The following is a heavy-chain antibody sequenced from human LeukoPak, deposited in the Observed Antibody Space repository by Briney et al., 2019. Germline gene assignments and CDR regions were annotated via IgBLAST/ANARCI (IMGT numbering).Heavy chain of an antibody. J-gene: IGHJ5*02. CDR2: MNPNSGNT. D-gene: IGHD6-19*01. CDR3: AREWVEQWLEQYNWFDP. Sequence: ASVKVSCKASGYTFTSYDINWVRQATGQGLEWMGWMNPNSGNTGYAQKFQGRVTMTRDMSTSTVYMELSSLRSEDTAVYYCAREWVEQWLEQYNWFDPWGQGTLVTVSS. CDR1: GYTFTSYD. V-gene: IGHV1-8*02.